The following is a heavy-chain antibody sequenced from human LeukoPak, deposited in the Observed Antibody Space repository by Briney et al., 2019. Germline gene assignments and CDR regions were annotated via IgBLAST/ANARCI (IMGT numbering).Heavy chain of an antibody. D-gene: IGHD2-2*01. V-gene: IGHV3-23*01. CDR3: AKRKDIVVVPAALGVFDP. J-gene: IGHJ5*02. Sequence: GGSLRLSCAASGFTFSSYAMSWVRQAPGKGLEWVSAISGSGGSTYYADSVKGRSTISRDNSKNTLYLQMNSLRAEDTAVYYCAKRKDIVVVPAALGVFDPWGQGTLVTVSS. CDR1: GFTFSSYA. CDR2: ISGSGGST.